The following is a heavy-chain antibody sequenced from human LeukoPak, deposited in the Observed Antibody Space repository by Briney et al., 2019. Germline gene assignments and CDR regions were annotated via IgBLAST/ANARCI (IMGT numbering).Heavy chain of an antibody. CDR1: GGSISSYY. J-gene: IGHJ4*02. V-gene: IGHV4-59*08. D-gene: IGHD1-26*01. CDR3: ARHLNAGSYPLDH. Sequence: SETLSLTCTVSGGSISSYYWSWIRQPPGEGLEWIGYIYYSGSTNYNPSLKSRVTMSVDTSKNQFSLRLRSVTAADTAVYYCARHLNAGSYPLDHWGQGTLVTVSS. CDR2: IYYSGST.